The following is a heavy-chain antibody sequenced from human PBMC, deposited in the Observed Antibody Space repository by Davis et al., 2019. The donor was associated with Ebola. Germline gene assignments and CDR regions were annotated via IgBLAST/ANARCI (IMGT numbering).Heavy chain of an antibody. J-gene: IGHJ5*02. CDR1: GFTFSNYA. V-gene: IGHV3-30*03. D-gene: IGHD3-10*01. Sequence: GESLKISCAASGFTFSNYAMSWVRQAPGKGLEWVAVISYDGSNKYYADSVKGRFTISRDNSKNTLYLQMNSLRAEDTAVYYCARAAVRFGDNNWFDPWGQGTLVTVSS. CDR3: ARAAVRFGDNNWFDP. CDR2: ISYDGSNK.